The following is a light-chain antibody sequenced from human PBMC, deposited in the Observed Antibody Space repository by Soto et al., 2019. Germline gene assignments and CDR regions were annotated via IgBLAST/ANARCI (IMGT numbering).Light chain of an antibody. J-gene: IGKJ4*01. CDR2: STS. CDR1: QGINSW. CDR3: QQSESHPLT. V-gene: IGKV1D-12*01. Sequence: DIQMTQSPSSVSASVGDRVTITCRASQGINSWLAWYQQKPGKAPKLLIYSTSTLQSGVPSRFSGSGSGTDFTLTITSLQPEDFATYFCQQSESHPLTFGGGTKVEIK.